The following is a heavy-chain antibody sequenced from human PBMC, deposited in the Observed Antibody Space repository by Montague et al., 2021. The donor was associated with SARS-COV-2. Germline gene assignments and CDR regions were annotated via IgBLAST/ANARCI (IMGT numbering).Heavy chain of an antibody. CDR1: GFTFSSYS. CDR2: ISSSSSYI. CDR3: ARDGAHYDSSGSDAFDI. D-gene: IGHD3-22*01. J-gene: IGHJ3*02. Sequence: SLRLSCAASGFTFSSYSMNWVRQAPGRGLEWVSSISSSSSYIYYADSVKGRFTISRDNVKNSLYLQMNSLRAEDTAVYYCARDGAHYDSSGSDAFDIWGQGTMVTVSS. V-gene: IGHV3-21*01.